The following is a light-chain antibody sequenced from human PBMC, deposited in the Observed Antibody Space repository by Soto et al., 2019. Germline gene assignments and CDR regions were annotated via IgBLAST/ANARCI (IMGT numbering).Light chain of an antibody. J-gene: IGKJ4*01. Sequence: EKVMTQSPATLSVSPGDRATLSCRASQNVKTRLAWYQQKPGQAPRLLIYDAFTRATGIPARFSGSASGTEFTLTISSLQSEDVAVYYCQKYDEWPLTFGGGTKVEIK. CDR2: DAF. CDR1: QNVKTR. CDR3: QKYDEWPLT. V-gene: IGKV3-15*01.